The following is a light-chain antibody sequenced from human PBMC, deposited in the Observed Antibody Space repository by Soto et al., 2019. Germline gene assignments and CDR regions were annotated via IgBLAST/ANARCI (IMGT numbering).Light chain of an antibody. J-gene: IGKJ2*01. CDR1: QSISRS. Sequence: EIVLTQSPAILSVSPGERATLSCRARQSISRSLAWYQQKPGQAPRLLISDASTRATGIPARFSGSGSGTEFTLTISRLQSEDFALYYCHQYNSWPPGTFGQGTKVDIK. CDR2: DAS. CDR3: HQYNSWPPGT. V-gene: IGKV3-15*01.